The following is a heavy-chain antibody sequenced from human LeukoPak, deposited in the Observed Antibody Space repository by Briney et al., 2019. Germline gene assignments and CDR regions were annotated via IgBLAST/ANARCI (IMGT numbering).Heavy chain of an antibody. CDR2: ISWNSGSI. Sequence: GGSLRLSCAASGFTFDDYAMHWVRQAPGKGLEWVSGISWNSGSIGYADSVKGRFTISRDNAKNSLYLQMNSLRAEGTALYYCAKDRISYYDSSGYYYEGGFDYWGQGTLVTVSS. CDR3: AKDRISYYDSSGYYYEGGFDY. D-gene: IGHD3-22*01. CDR1: GFTFDDYA. J-gene: IGHJ4*02. V-gene: IGHV3-9*01.